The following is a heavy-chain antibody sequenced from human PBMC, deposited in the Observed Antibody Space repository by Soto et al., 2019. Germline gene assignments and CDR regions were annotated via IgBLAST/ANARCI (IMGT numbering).Heavy chain of an antibody. CDR1: GFTFSSYG. CDR2: IWYDGSNK. CDR3: ARARVVVAATKGYYYYGMDV. Sequence: GGSLRLSCAASGFTFSSYGMHWVRQAPGKGLEWVAVIWYDGSNKYYADSVKGRFTISRDNSKNTLYLQMNSLRAEDTAVYYCARARVVVAATKGYYYYGMDVWGQGTTVTVSS. J-gene: IGHJ6*02. D-gene: IGHD2-15*01. V-gene: IGHV3-33*01.